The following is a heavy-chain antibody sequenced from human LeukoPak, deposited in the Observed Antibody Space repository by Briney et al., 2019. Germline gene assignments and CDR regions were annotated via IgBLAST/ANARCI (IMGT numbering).Heavy chain of an antibody. CDR1: GFTFSSYA. CDR2: ISGSGGST. D-gene: IGHD2-15*01. V-gene: IGHV3-23*01. Sequence: GGSLRLSCAASGFTFSSYAMSWVRQAPGKGLEWVSAISGSGGSTYYTDSVKGRFTISRDNSKNTLYLQMNSLRAEDTAVYYCAKDGSGGGWKWFDPWGQGTLVTVSS. CDR3: AKDGSGGGWKWFDP. J-gene: IGHJ5*02.